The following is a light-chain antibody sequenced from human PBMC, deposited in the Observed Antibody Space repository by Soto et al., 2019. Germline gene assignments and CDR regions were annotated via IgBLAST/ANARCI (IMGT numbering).Light chain of an antibody. V-gene: IGKV1-13*02. J-gene: IGKJ1*01. CDR2: DAS. Sequence: AIQLTQSPSSLSASVGDRVTITCRASQGISSALAWYQQKPGKAPKLLIYDASSLESGVPSRFSGSGSGTYFTLTISSLQPEDFATYYCQQFNSYPTTFGQGTKVEIK. CDR1: QGISSA. CDR3: QQFNSYPTT.